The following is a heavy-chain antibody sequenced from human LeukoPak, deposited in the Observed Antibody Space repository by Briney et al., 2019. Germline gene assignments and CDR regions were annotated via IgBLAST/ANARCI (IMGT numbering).Heavy chain of an antibody. CDR3: AKDRQQLANLEY. Sequence: GGSLRLSYAASGFTFSSYWMTWVRQAPGQGLEWVASINQNGSEKRYSDSVKGRFTISRDNAKNSLFLQMNSLRAEDTAVYYCAKDRQQLANLEYWGQGTLVTVSS. J-gene: IGHJ4*02. CDR1: GFTFSSYW. V-gene: IGHV3-7*01. D-gene: IGHD6-13*01. CDR2: INQNGSEK.